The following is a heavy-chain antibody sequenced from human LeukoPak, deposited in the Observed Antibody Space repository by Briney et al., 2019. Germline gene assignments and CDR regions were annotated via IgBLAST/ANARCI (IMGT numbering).Heavy chain of an antibody. CDR1: GFTFSSYG. CDR3: AKALGPAPFARIDY. CDR2: ISFDGSNK. Sequence: GGSLRLSCAASGFTFSSYGMHWVRQAPGKGLEWVAVISFDGSNKYYGDSVKSRFTISRDNSKNTLYLQMSRLRAEDTAVYYCAKALGPAPFARIDYWGQGTLVTVSS. D-gene: IGHD2/OR15-2a*01. J-gene: IGHJ4*02. V-gene: IGHV3-30*18.